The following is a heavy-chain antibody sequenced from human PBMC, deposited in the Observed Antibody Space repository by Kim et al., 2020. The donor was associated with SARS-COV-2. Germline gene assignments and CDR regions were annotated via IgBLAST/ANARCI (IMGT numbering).Heavy chain of an antibody. Sequence: GGSLRLSCAASGFTFSSYAMSWVRQAPGKGLEWVSAISGSGGSTYYADSVKGRFTISRDNSKNTLYLQMNSLRAEDTAVYYCAKDSTNYYDSSNFDYWGQGTLVTVSS. CDR1: GFTFSSYA. D-gene: IGHD3-22*01. CDR3: AKDSTNYYDSSNFDY. J-gene: IGHJ4*02. CDR2: ISGSGGST. V-gene: IGHV3-23*01.